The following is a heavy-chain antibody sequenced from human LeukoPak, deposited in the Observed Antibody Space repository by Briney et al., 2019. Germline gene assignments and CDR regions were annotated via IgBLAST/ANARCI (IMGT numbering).Heavy chain of an antibody. V-gene: IGHV4-59*08. CDR3: ARLGAAAGSGLYFYYGMDV. CDR1: GGSIRSYY. D-gene: IGHD6-13*01. Sequence: SETLSLTCTVPGGSIRSYYWSWIRQPPGKGLEWIGYIYYSGGTNYNPSLKSRVTISVDTSKNQFSLNLISVTAADTAVYFCARLGAAAGSGLYFYYGMDVWGPGTTITVSS. J-gene: IGHJ6*02. CDR2: IYYSGGT.